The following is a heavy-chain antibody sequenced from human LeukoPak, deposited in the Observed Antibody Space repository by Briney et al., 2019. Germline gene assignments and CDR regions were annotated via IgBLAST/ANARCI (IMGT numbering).Heavy chain of an antibody. CDR3: ARETANGYDAFDI. CDR1: CGSISSYY. D-gene: IGHD6-25*01. V-gene: IGHV4-4*07. Sequence: SETLSLTCTVSCGSISSYYWSWIRQPAGKGLEWIGRIYTSGSTNCNPSLKSRVTMSVDTSKNQFSLKLSSVTAADTAVYYCARETANGYDAFDIWGQGTMVTVSS. J-gene: IGHJ3*02. CDR2: IYTSGST.